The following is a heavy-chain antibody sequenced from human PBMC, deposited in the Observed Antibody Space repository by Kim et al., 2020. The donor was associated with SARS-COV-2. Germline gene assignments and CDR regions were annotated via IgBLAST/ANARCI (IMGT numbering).Heavy chain of an antibody. CDR3: AKQTSVTTGGVSDY. V-gene: IGHV3-23*01. Sequence: GGSLRLSCAASGFTFINYGMSWVRQAPGKGLEWVSTISKSGDGTYYADSVKGRFTISRDNSKNTLSLQMNTLGADDTAVYYCAKQTSVTTGGVSDYWGQG. CDR2: ISKSGDGT. CDR1: GFTFINYG. D-gene: IGHD4-17*01. J-gene: IGHJ4*02.